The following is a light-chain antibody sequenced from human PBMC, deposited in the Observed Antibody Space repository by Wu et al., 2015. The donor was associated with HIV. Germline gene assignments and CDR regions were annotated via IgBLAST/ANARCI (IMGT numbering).Light chain of an antibody. CDR1: HNINNF. CDR2: GAS. Sequence: DILMTQSPSSLSASVGDRVTITCRASHNINNFLNWYQQRPGKAPKLLIFGASGLQSGVPPRFSGSGSGTDFTLTITSLQPEDFATYYCQQSYDSLRTFGQGTKV. CDR3: QQSYDSLRT. J-gene: IGKJ1*01. V-gene: IGKV1-39*01.